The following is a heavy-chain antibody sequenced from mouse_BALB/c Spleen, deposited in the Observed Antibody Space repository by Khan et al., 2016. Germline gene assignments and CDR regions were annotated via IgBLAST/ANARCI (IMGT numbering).Heavy chain of an antibody. CDR3: ARYGYDLAWFAY. J-gene: IGHJ3*01. V-gene: IGHV1-61*01. D-gene: IGHD2-2*01. CDR1: GYTFTTYW. CDR2: IDPSDSET. Sequence: QVQLQQPGAELVRPGASVKLSCKASGYTFTTYWMNWMKQRPGKGLEWIGMIDPSDSETHFNQMFKDKATLTVDTSSSTAYMLVDSLASESSGVYYSARYGYDLAWFAYGGQGTLVTVSA.